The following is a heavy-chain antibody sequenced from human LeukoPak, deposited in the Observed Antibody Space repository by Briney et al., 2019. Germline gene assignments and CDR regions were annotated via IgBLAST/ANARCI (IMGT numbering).Heavy chain of an antibody. CDR1: AYTCTTYG. CDR3: ARDGRYSSGLSFDY. D-gene: IGHD6-19*01. CDR2: INPSGGST. V-gene: IGHV1-46*01. J-gene: IGHJ4*02. Sequence: VASVKDSCKASAYTCTTYGISWGRQAPGQGLEWMGIINPSGGSTTYAQKFQGRVTMTRDTSTSTVDMELTSLRSEDTAVYYCARDGRYSSGLSFDYWGQGTLVTVSS.